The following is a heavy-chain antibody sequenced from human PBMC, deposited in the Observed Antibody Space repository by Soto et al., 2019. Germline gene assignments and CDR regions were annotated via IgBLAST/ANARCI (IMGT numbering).Heavy chain of an antibody. Sequence: QVLLVESGGGLVKAGGSLRLSCAASGFIFSDYYTSWVRQTPGKGLEWVSYISTRSTYTNYADSVKGRFTISRDNTKNSLYLHMDSLRVEDTAVYYCARDLAWKRGKVGRYYYGMDVWGQGTTVTVSS. J-gene: IGHJ6*02. D-gene: IGHD1-1*01. CDR1: GFIFSDYY. CDR2: ISTRSTYT. V-gene: IGHV3-11*06. CDR3: ARDLAWKRGKVGRYYYGMDV.